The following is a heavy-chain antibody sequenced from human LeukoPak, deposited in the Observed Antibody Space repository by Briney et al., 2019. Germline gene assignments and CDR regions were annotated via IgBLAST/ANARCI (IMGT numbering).Heavy chain of an antibody. J-gene: IGHJ4*02. CDR2: ISYDGSNK. V-gene: IGHV3-30-3*01. D-gene: IGHD1-26*01. CDR1: GFTFSSYA. Sequence: GGSLRLSCAASGFTFSSYAMHWVRQAPGKGLEWVAVISYDGSNKYYADSVKGRFTISRDNSKNTLYLQMNSLRAEDTAVYYCASTSEWELLHDYWGQGTLVTVSS. CDR3: ASTSEWELLHDY.